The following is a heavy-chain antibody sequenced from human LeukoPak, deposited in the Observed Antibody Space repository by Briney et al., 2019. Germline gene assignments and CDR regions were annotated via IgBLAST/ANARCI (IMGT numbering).Heavy chain of an antibody. CDR2: ISYIGST. CDR3: ARDLVTVTKGFDI. Sequence: SETLSLTCAVSADSFSSHYWTWIRQAPGKGLEWIGYISYIGSTNYNPSLKSRVIISIDTSKNQFSLKLSSVTAADTAVYYCARDLVTVTKGFDIWGQGTMVSVSS. CDR1: ADSFSSHY. D-gene: IGHD4-17*01. V-gene: IGHV4-59*11. J-gene: IGHJ3*02.